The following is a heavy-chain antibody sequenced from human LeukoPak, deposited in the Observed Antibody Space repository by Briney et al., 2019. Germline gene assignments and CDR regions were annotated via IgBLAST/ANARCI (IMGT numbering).Heavy chain of an antibody. J-gene: IGHJ6*03. CDR3: ARLHYSKDGISRPSMDV. CDR1: GGSITTYY. V-gene: IGHV4-59*08. Sequence: SETLSLTCTVPGGSITTYYWSRIRQPPGKRLEWMGYIYYTGTTNYNPSFKSRVTISVDTSKNQFSLRVNSVTDADTAVYYCARLHYSKDGISRPSMDVWGRGTTVIVSS. D-gene: IGHD4-11*01. CDR2: IYYTGTT.